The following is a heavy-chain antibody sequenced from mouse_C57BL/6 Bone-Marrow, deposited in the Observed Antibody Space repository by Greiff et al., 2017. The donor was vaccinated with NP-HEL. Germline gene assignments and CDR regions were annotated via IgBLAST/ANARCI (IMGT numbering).Heavy chain of an antibody. CDR3: ARATYYSNYEWFAY. D-gene: IGHD2-5*01. CDR1: GYSITSGYY. CDR2: ISYDGSN. V-gene: IGHV3-6*01. J-gene: IGHJ3*01. Sequence: EVKLQESGPGLVKPSQSLSLTCSVTGYSITSGYYWNWIRQFPGNKLEWMGYISYDGSNNYNPSLKNRISITRDTSKNQFFLKLNSVTTEDTATYYCARATYYSNYEWFAYWGQGTLVTVSA.